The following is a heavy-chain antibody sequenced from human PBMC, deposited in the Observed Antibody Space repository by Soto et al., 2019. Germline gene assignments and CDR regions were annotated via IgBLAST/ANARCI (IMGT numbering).Heavy chain of an antibody. CDR2: INHSGST. Sequence: QVQLQQWGAGLLKPSETLSLTCAVYGGSLSGYYGNWIRQSPGKGLEWIGEINHSGSTNYNPSLKSRVTISIDTYKNQFSLKLSSVTAADTAVYYCARTRNLDVWGQGTTVIVSS. J-gene: IGHJ6*02. CDR3: ARTRNLDV. CDR1: GGSLSGYY. D-gene: IGHD1-1*01. V-gene: IGHV4-34*01.